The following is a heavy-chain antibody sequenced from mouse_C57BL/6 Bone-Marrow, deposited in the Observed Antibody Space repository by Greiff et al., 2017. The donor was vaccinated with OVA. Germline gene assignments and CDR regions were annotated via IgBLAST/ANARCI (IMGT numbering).Heavy chain of an antibody. Sequence: QVQLQQSGAELVKPGASVKLSCKASGYTFTSYWMHWVKQRPGQGLEWIGMIHPNSGSTNYNEKFKSKATLTVDKSSSTAYMQLSSLTSEDSAVYYCARKIYSNFSMDYWGQGTSVTVSS. D-gene: IGHD2-5*01. CDR1: GYTFTSYW. V-gene: IGHV1-64*01. CDR3: ARKIYSNFSMDY. CDR2: IHPNSGST. J-gene: IGHJ4*01.